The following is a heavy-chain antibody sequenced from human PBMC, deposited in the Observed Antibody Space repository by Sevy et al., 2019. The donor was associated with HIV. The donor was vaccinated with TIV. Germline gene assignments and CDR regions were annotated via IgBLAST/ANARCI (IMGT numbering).Heavy chain of an antibody. J-gene: IGHJ4*02. V-gene: IGHV1-18*04. Sequence: ASVKVSCKASGYTFTSYGISWVRQAPGQGLEWMGWISAYNGNTNYAQKLQGRVTMTTDTSTSTAYMELRSLRSDDTAVYYCARGPGYCSGGSCHRLDYWGQGTLVTVSS. CDR3: ARGPGYCSGGSCHRLDY. CDR1: GYTFTSYG. D-gene: IGHD2-15*01. CDR2: ISAYNGNT.